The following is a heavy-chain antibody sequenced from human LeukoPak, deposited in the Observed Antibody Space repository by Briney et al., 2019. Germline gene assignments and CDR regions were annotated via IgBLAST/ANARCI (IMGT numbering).Heavy chain of an antibody. CDR1: GFTVSSNY. Sequence: GGSLRLSCAASGFTVSSNYMSWVRQAPGKGLEWVSVIYSGGSTYYADSVKGRFTISRDNSKNTLYLQMNSLRAEDTAVYYCASTSRKGATGAFDIWGQGTMVTVSS. J-gene: IGHJ3*02. CDR2: IYSGGST. D-gene: IGHD3-16*01. V-gene: IGHV3-53*01. CDR3: ASTSRKGATGAFDI.